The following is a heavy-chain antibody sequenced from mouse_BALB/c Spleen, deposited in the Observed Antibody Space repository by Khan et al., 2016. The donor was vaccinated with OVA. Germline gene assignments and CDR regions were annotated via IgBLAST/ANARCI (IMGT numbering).Heavy chain of an antibody. J-gene: IGHJ3*01. Sequence: QVQLQQSGAELAKPGASVKLSCRTSGYTFTNYWIQWVKQGPGQGLGWIGEIFPGTGTTYYNENFKDKATLTIDTSSSTVYMHLSSLTSEDSAVYFCARGYFGDYDFAYWGQGTLVTVSA. D-gene: IGHD2-13*01. V-gene: IGHV1S132*01. CDR2: IFPGTGTT. CDR1: GYTFTNYW. CDR3: ARGYFGDYDFAY.